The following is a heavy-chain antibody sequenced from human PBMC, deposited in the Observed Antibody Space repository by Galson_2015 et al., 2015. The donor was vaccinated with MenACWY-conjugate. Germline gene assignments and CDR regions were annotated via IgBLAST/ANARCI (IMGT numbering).Heavy chain of an antibody. V-gene: IGHV5-10-1*01. CDR2: IDPSDSYT. D-gene: IGHD2-15*01. J-gene: IGHJ3*02. CDR3: ARRGYCSGGSCYLGNDAFDI. Sequence: SGAEVKKPGESLRISCKGSGYRFTSYWISWVRQMPGKGLEWMGRIDPSDSYTNYSPSFQGHVTISADKSISTAYLQWSSLKASDTAMYYCARRGYCSGGSCYLGNDAFDIWDQGTMVTVSS. CDR1: GYRFTSYW.